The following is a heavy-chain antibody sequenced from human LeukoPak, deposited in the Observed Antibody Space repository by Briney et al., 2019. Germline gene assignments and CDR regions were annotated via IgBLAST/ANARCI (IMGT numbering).Heavy chain of an antibody. J-gene: IGHJ4*02. Sequence: ASVKVSCKASGYTFTGYYMHWVRQAPGQGLEWMGWISAYNGNTNYAQKLQGRVTMATDTSTSTAYMELRSLRSDDTAVYYCASGTASAYDYWGQGTLVTVSS. CDR3: ASGTASAYDY. CDR1: GYTFTGYY. V-gene: IGHV1-18*04. D-gene: IGHD2-21*02. CDR2: ISAYNGNT.